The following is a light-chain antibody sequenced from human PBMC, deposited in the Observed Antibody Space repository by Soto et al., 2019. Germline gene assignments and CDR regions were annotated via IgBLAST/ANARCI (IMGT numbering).Light chain of an antibody. Sequence: EIVLKQSPGTLSLSPGERATLYCRASQSVNRNLAWYQQKPGQAPRVLIYDASNRATGIPARFSGSGSGTDFTLTISSLEPEDFAVYYCQQRSNWPPTFGQGTKVDI. CDR1: QSVNRN. CDR2: DAS. CDR3: QQRSNWPPT. V-gene: IGKV3-11*01. J-gene: IGKJ1*01.